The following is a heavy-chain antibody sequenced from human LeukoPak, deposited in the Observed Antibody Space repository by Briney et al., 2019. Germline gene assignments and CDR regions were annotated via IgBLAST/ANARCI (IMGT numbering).Heavy chain of an antibody. V-gene: IGHV4-59*01. Sequence: PSETLSLTCTVSGGSISSYYWSWIRQPPGKGLEWIGYIYYSGSTNYNPSLKSRVTISVDTSKNQFSLKLSSVTAADTAVYYCARVRGQQLVHDYWGQGTLVTVSS. D-gene: IGHD6-13*01. CDR2: IYYSGST. J-gene: IGHJ4*02. CDR3: ARVRGQQLVHDY. CDR1: GGSISSYY.